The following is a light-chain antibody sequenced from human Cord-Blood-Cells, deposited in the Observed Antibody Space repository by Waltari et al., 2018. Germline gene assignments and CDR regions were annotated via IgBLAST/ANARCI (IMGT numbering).Light chain of an antibody. CDR3: SSYTSSSTSV. Sequence: QSALTQPASVSGSPGQSITISCTGTSSDVGGYNYVSWYQQHPGKAPKLMIYDVSKRPSGVSERFCGSTSGNTASLPISGLQAEDEADYSCSSYTSSSTSVFGGGTKLTFL. J-gene: IGLJ3*02. CDR1: SSDVGGYNY. V-gene: IGLV2-14*01. CDR2: DVS.